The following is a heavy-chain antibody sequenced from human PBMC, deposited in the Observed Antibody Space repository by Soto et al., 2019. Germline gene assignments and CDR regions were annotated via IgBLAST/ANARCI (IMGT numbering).Heavy chain of an antibody. CDR2: IDPSDSYT. CDR1: GYSFTSYW. V-gene: IGHV5-10-1*01. CDR3: ARPRDYGDLRGSSLYYYGMDV. J-gene: IGHJ6*02. D-gene: IGHD4-17*01. Sequence: GESLKISCKGSGYSFTSYWISWVRQMPGKGLEWMGRIDPSDSYTNYSPSFQGHVTISADKSISTAYLQRSSLKASDTAMYYCARPRDYGDLRGSSLYYYGMDVWGQGTTVTVSS.